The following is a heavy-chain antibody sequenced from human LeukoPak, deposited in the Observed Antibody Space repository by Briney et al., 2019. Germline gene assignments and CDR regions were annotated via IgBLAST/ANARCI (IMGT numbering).Heavy chain of an antibody. CDR1: GYRFSNYA. V-gene: IGHV3-23*01. J-gene: IGHJ4*02. CDR3: AFGRDGDAHFLDY. CDR2: VTGSGADT. D-gene: IGHD5-24*01. Sequence: GGSLRLSCSTSGYRFSNYAMSWVRQAPGKGLEWVSAVTGSGADTYYAGSVQGRFTVSRDNTKNTLFLHMNNLRAEDTAKYYCAFGRDGDAHFLDYRGQGTLVTVSS.